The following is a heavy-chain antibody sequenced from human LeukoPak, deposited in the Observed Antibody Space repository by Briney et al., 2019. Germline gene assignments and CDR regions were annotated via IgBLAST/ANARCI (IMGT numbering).Heavy chain of an antibody. D-gene: IGHD3-16*01. CDR2: LSNSGNT. V-gene: IGHV4-59*08. CDR3: ARHQFCFDSGGSSPESFWFDP. Sequence: SETLSLTCMASGGTISHFYWSGIRQPPGKGLEWIGYLSNSGNTTYSPSLRSRVTMSVDSSTKQFSLRLTSVTATDTAMYYGARHQFCFDSGGSSPESFWFDPWGQGTLVTVSS. CDR1: GGTISHFY. J-gene: IGHJ5*02.